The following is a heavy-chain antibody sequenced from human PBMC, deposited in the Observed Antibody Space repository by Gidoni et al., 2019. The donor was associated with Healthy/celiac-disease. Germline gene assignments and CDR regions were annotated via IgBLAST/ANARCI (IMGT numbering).Heavy chain of an antibody. CDR1: GFTFSSYS. D-gene: IGHD3-22*01. CDR3: ARPHYYDSSGYYPEYFQH. CDR2: ISSSSSTI. Sequence: EVQLVESGGDLVQPGGSLRLSCAASGFTFSSYSMNWVRQAPGKGLEWVSYISSSSSTIYYADSVKGRFTISRDNAKNSLYLQMNSLRAEDTAVYYCARPHYYDSSGYYPEYFQHWGQGTLVTVSS. J-gene: IGHJ1*01. V-gene: IGHV3-48*01.